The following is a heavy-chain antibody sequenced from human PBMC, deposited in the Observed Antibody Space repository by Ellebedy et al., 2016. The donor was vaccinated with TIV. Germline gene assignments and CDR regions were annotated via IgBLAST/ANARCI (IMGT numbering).Heavy chain of an antibody. CDR2: IRSKANNYAT. V-gene: IGHV3-73*01. D-gene: IGHD2-21*02. Sequence: PGGSLRLSCAASEFTFSGSAMHWVRQASGKGLEWVGRIRSKANNYATAYAASVKGRFTISRDDSKNTAYLQRNSLKTEDTAVYYCVHIVVVTATGYWGQGTLVTVSS. CDR3: VHIVVVTATGY. J-gene: IGHJ4*02. CDR1: EFTFSGSA.